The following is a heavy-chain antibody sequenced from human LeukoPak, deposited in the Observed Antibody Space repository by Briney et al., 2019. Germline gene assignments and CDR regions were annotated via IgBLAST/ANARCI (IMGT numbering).Heavy chain of an antibody. J-gene: IGHJ6*03. CDR2: IWYDGSNK. Sequence: PGGSLRLSCAASGFTFSSYGMHWVRQAPGKGLEWVAVIWYDGSNKYYADSVKVRFTISRDNSKNTLYLQMNSRRAEDTAVYYCAKPIAAAGTDYYYMDVWGKGTTVTVSS. CDR1: GFTFSSYG. D-gene: IGHD6-13*01. CDR3: AKPIAAAGTDYYYMDV. V-gene: IGHV3-33*06.